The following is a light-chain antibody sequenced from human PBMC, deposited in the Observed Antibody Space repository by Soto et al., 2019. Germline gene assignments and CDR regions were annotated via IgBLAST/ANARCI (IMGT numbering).Light chain of an antibody. J-gene: IGKJ2*01. CDR2: GAS. CDR1: QSVSSN. Sequence: EIVMTQSPATLSVSPGERATLSCRASQSVSSNLSWYQQKPGQAPRLLIYGASTRATGIPARFSGSGSGTEFTLTISSLQSEDFAVYYCQQYGISPPTFGQGTNLEIK. CDR3: QQYGISPPT. V-gene: IGKV3-15*01.